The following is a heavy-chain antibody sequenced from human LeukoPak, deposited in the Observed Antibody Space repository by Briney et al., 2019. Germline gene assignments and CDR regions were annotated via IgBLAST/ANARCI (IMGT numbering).Heavy chain of an antibody. D-gene: IGHD3/OR15-3a*01. V-gene: IGHV3-30*18. Sequence: GGSLRLSCAASGFTFSSNAIHWVRQAPGKGLEWVAMILSDGNNDYYADSVKGRFTISRDNSKNTLYLQMNSLRPEDTAVYYCAKDLEGRRTIDYWGQGTLVTVSP. CDR3: AKDLEGRRTIDY. CDR2: ILSDGNND. J-gene: IGHJ4*02. CDR1: GFTFSSNA.